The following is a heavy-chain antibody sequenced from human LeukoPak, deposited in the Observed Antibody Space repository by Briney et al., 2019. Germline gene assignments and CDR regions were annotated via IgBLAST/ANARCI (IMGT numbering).Heavy chain of an antibody. CDR3: AKDDSADAATADFDY. D-gene: IGHD6-13*01. CDR2: ISSSGGRT. Sequence: GGSLRLSCAASGFTFDSYAMNWVRQAPGKGLEWVSAISSSGGRTYYADSVKGRFTISRDNSKNTLYLQMNSLRAEDTAVYYCAKDDSADAATADFDYWGQGTLVTVSS. V-gene: IGHV3-23*01. J-gene: IGHJ4*02. CDR1: GFTFDSYA.